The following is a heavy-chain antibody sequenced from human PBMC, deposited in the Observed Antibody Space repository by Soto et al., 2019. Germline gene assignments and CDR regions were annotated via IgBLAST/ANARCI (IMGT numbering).Heavy chain of an antibody. J-gene: IGHJ3*02. CDR1: GFTVSSNY. CDR2: IYSGGST. CDR3: ARESEGISAFDI. D-gene: IGHD3-10*01. Sequence: EVQLVESGGGLVQPGGSLRLSCAASGFTVSSNYMSWVRQAPGKGLEWVSVIYSGGSTYYADSVKGRFTISRDNSKNTLYLQMNSLRVEDTAVYYCARESEGISAFDIWGQGTMVTVSS. V-gene: IGHV3-66*01.